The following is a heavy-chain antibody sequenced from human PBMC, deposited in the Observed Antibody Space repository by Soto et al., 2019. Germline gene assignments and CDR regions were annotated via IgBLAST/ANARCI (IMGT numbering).Heavy chain of an antibody. D-gene: IGHD2-2*01. CDR1: GDSMSSGTYH. CDR2: IYYSGST. CDR3: ARGGGIVLVPAAEGRRWPLFDY. V-gene: IGHV4-61*01. J-gene: IGHJ4*02. Sequence: SETLSLTCTVSGDSMSSGTYHWDWIRQPPGKGLEWIGYIYYSGSTNYNPSLKSRVTISVDTSKNQFSLKLSSVTAADTAVYYCARGGGIVLVPAAEGRRWPLFDYWGQGTLVTLSS.